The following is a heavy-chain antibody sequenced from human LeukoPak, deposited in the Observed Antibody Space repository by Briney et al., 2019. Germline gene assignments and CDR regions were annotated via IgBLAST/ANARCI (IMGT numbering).Heavy chain of an antibody. V-gene: IGHV6-1*01. CDR2: TYYRSKWYN. Sequence: SQTISLTCAISGDSVSSNSAAWSWIRQSPSRGLEWLGRTYYRSKWYNDYAVSVKSRITINPDTSKNQFSLQLNSVTPEDTAVYYCARSPLDYCGSTSCYNNWFDPWGQGTLVTVSS. J-gene: IGHJ5*02. CDR1: GDSVSSNSAA. D-gene: IGHD2-2*01. CDR3: ARSPLDYCGSTSCYNNWFDP.